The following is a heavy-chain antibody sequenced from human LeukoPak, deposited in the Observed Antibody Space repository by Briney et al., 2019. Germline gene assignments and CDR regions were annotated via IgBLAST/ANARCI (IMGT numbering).Heavy chain of an antibody. CDR3: ARHGFRGDGYNWAANWFDP. CDR2: IESTGRL. J-gene: IGHJ5*02. V-gene: IGHV4-4*09. Sequence: AETLSLTCTVSGGSISGHWWSWIRRPPGKGLEWLGDIESTGRLNDNPSLRSRVTISVDTSKNQFSLKLSSVTAADTAVYYCARHGFRGDGYNWAANWFDPWGQGTLVTVSS. D-gene: IGHD5-24*01. CDR1: GGSISGHW.